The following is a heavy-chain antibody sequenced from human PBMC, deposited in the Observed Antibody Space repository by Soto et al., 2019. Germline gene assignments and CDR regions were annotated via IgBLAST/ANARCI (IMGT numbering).Heavy chain of an antibody. V-gene: IGHV1-18*01. CDR2: ISAYNGNT. J-gene: IGHJ5*01. CDR1: GYTLTSYR. Sequence: ALVKLSCKRAGYTLTSYRISRVRHTPGQGLEWMGWISAYNGNTNYAQKLQGRVTMTTDTSRSTAYMELRSLRSEDTAIYYCARMASFGSLNWFDPWGQGTLVSVSS. CDR3: ARMASFGSLNWFDP. D-gene: IGHD5-18*01.